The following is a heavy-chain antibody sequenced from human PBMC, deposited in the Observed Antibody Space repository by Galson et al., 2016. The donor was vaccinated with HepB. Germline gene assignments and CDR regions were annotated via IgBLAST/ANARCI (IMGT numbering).Heavy chain of an antibody. D-gene: IGHD2/OR15-2a*01. V-gene: IGHV3-30*03. J-gene: IGHJ4*02. CDR1: GFTFSSYG. Sequence: SLRLSCAASGFTFSSYGMHWVRQAPGKGLDLVALITPEGSDTYYADAVKGRFTISRDNSKYALSLQMNSLSAEDTAIYYCARDGISSLAQWGQGILVTVSS. CDR2: ITPEGSDT. CDR3: ARDGISSLAQ.